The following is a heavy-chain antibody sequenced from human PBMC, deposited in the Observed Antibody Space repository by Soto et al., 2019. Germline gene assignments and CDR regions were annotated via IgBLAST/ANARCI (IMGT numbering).Heavy chain of an antibody. J-gene: IGHJ6*02. CDR1: GYSFTTSI. CDR3: ARIAAESDFAMDV. CDR2: IAAYNGNP. V-gene: IGHV1-18*01. D-gene: IGHD6-25*01. Sequence: QAQLVQSGAEVKKPGASVKVSCKASGYSFTTSIISWVRQTAGQGLEWMGWIAAYNGNPNYPQNLEGRVTMTIDPSTSTAYMELTSLRSDDTAVYYCARIAAESDFAMDVWGQGTTVTVSS.